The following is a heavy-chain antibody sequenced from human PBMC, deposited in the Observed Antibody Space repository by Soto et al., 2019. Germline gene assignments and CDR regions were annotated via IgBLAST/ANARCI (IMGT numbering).Heavy chain of an antibody. V-gene: IGHV3-23*01. CDR3: AKAERITMVRGVTSDLYYFDY. Sequence: GGSLRLSCAASGFTFSSYAMSWVRQAPGKGLEWVSAISGSGGSTYYADSVKGRFTISRDNSKNTLYLQMNSLRAEDTAVYYCAKAERITMVRGVTSDLYYFDYWGQGTLVTVSS. CDR2: ISGSGGST. D-gene: IGHD3-10*01. J-gene: IGHJ4*02. CDR1: GFTFSSYA.